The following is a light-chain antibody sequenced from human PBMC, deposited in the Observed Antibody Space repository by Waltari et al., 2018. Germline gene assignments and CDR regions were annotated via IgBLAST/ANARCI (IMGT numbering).Light chain of an antibody. CDR2: RDN. CDR3: AAWDDSLNGL. J-gene: IGLJ3*02. Sequence: QSVLTQPPSASGAPGQRVTISCSGSSSNIGSNTVDWYQQLPGTAPKLLIYRDNQRPPGVPDRFSGSKSGTSASLAISGLQSDDEADYYCAAWDDSLNGLFGGGTKLTVL. CDR1: SSNIGSNT. V-gene: IGLV1-44*01.